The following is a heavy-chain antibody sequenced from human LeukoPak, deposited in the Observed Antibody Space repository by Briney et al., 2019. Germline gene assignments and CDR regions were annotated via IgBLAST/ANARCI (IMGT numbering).Heavy chain of an antibody. D-gene: IGHD6-13*01. V-gene: IGHV3-74*01. J-gene: IGHJ4*01. CDR1: GFPFVTYW. CDR2: LNTDGSSP. Sequence: AGSLRIFCAASGFPFVTYWMHWVRQAPGKGLVWVSHLNTDGSSPTYGDSAKGRFTVSRDNAKNTLFLQLNSLRVEDTAVYYCARGTAERAGIDYWGQGTLVTVSS. CDR3: ARGTAERAGIDY.